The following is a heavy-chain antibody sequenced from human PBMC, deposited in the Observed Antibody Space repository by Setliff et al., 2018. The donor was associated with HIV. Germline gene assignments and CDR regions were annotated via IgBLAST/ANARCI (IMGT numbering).Heavy chain of an antibody. D-gene: IGHD4-17*01. J-gene: IGHJ4*02. CDR3: ARRVPPIPSGDLDY. Sequence: ASVKVSCKASGYTFTDYYIHWVRQAPGQGLGWMGWINPNSSDTNYAQKFQGRVTMTRDTSIGTAYMDLSRLRSDDTAVYYCARRVPPIPSGDLDYWGQGTLVTVSS. CDR2: INPNSSDT. CDR1: GYTFTDYY. V-gene: IGHV1-2*02.